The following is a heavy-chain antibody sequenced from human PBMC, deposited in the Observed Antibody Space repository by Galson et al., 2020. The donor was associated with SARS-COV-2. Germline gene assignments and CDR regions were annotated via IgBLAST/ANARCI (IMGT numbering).Heavy chain of an antibody. Sequence: SETLSLTCTVSGGSISSYYWSWIRQPPGKGLEWIGYIYYSGSTNYNPSLKSRVTISVDTSKNQFSLKLSSVTAADTAVYYCARGRTVTGRGFDYWGQGTLVTVSS. CDR1: GGSISSYY. D-gene: IGHD4-17*01. J-gene: IGHJ4*02. CDR3: ARGRTVTGRGFDY. V-gene: IGHV4-59*01. CDR2: IYYSGST.